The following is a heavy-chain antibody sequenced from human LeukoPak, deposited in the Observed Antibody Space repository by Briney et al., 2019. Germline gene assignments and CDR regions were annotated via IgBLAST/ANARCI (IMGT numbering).Heavy chain of an antibody. CDR1: GFTFSTYS. J-gene: IGHJ6*04. CDR3: AELGITMIGGV. D-gene: IGHD3-10*02. V-gene: IGHV3-21*01. CDR2: ISSSSTYI. Sequence: GGSLRLSCAASGFTFSTYSMNWVRQAPGKGLEWVSSISSSSTYIYYADSVKGRFTISRDNAKNSLFLQMNSLRAEDTAVYYCAELGITMIGGVWGKGTTVTISS.